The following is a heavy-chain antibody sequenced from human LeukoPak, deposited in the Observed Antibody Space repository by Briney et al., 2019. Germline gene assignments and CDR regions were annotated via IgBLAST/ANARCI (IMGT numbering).Heavy chain of an antibody. J-gene: IGHJ4*02. CDR3: ARHDSSGLPPDY. Sequence: EPSETLSLTCTVSGGSISSSSYYWGWIRQPPGKGLEWIGSIYYSGSTYYNPSLKSRVTISVDTSKNQFSLKLSSVTAADTAVYYCARHDSSGLPPDYWGQGTLVTVSS. V-gene: IGHV4-39*01. CDR1: GGSISSSSYY. D-gene: IGHD3-22*01. CDR2: IYYSGST.